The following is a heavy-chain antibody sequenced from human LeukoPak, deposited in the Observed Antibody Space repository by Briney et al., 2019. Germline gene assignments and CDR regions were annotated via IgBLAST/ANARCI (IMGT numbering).Heavy chain of an antibody. D-gene: IGHD6-19*01. Sequence: GASVKVSCKASGYTFTSYGISWVRQPPGQGLDWMGWISAYNGNTNYAQKLQGRVTMTTDTSTSTAYMELRSLRSDDTAVYYCARSGPALGYSSGWYIDYWGQGTLVTVSS. CDR2: ISAYNGNT. CDR1: GYTFTSYG. V-gene: IGHV1-18*01. CDR3: ARSGPALGYSSGWYIDY. J-gene: IGHJ4*02.